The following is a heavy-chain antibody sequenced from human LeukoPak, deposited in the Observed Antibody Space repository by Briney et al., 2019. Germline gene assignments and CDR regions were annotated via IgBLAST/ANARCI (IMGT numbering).Heavy chain of an antibody. CDR1: GGSFSGYY. Sequence: PSETLSLTSAVYGGSFSGYYWRWIRQPPGKGLEWIGEINHSGSTNYNPSLKSRVTISVDTSKNQFSLKLSSVTAADTAVYYCARGGRGVRGVIMPPYYFYGMDVRGKGTTVTVSS. D-gene: IGHD3-10*01. CDR3: ARGGRGVRGVIMPPYYFYGMDV. CDR2: INHSGST. J-gene: IGHJ6*04. V-gene: IGHV4-34*01.